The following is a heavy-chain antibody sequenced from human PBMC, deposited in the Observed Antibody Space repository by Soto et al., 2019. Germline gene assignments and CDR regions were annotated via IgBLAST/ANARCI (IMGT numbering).Heavy chain of an antibody. D-gene: IGHD6-13*01. Sequence: SETLSLTCTVSGGSISSYYCSWIRQPPWKGLEWIGYIYYSGSTKYNPSLKSRVTISVDTSKNQFSLKLSSVTAADTAVYYCARGYIEAPFDYWGQGTLVTVSS. CDR2: IYYSGST. J-gene: IGHJ4*02. CDR1: GGSISSYY. V-gene: IGHV4-59*01. CDR3: ARGYIEAPFDY.